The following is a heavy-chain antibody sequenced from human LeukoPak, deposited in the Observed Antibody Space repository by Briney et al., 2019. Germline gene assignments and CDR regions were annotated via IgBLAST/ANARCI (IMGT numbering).Heavy chain of an antibody. Sequence: GGSLRLSCAASGFTVSSNYMSWVRHAPGTGLVWVSRIHPDGSITTYADSVKGRFTISRDNAKNALYLQMNSLRAEDTAVYYCAPQQTYSPYNWFDPWGQGTLVTVSS. D-gene: IGHD5-12*01. CDR1: GFTVSSNY. CDR3: APQQTYSPYNWFDP. CDR2: IHPDGSIT. V-gene: IGHV3-74*03. J-gene: IGHJ5*02.